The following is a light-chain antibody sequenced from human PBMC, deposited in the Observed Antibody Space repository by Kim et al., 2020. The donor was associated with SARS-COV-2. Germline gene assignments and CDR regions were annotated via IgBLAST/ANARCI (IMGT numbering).Light chain of an antibody. CDR3: QKYNSYLT. Sequence: ACVRDEETNTCRASQRISKWLARYQQKPGRAPKLLIYRATSLESGVSARFRGSGAGTEFTLTISRLQPDDFATYYCQKYNSYLTFGQGTKVDIK. V-gene: IGKV1-5*03. J-gene: IGKJ1*01. CDR1: QRISKW. CDR2: RAT.